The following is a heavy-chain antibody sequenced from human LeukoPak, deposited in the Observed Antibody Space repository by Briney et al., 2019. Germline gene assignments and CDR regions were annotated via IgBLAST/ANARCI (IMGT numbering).Heavy chain of an antibody. V-gene: IGHV3-30*02. CDR2: IRYDGSSK. CDR3: AKVRSAVPPSPAFDI. D-gene: IGHD1-14*01. CDR1: GFTFSSYG. J-gene: IGHJ3*02. Sequence: GGSLRLSCAASGFTFSSYGMHWVRQAPGKGLEWVAFIRYDGSSKYYADSVRGRFTISRDDSRDTLYLQMNSLRAEDTAVYYCAKVRSAVPPSPAFDIWGQGTMVTVSS.